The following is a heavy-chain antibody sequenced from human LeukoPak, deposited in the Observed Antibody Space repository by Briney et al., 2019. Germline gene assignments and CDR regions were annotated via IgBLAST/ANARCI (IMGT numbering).Heavy chain of an antibody. CDR1: GYTFTRYG. D-gene: IGHD3-22*01. Sequence: ASVKVSCKASGYTFTRYGITWVRQAPGQGLEWMGWISTYNGNTYYGQKVQGRVTMTTDTSASTAYMELSSLRSEDTAVYYCARGLTYYYDSSGYYYFDYWGQGTLVTVSS. CDR2: ISTYNGNT. V-gene: IGHV1-18*01. CDR3: ARGLTYYYDSSGYYYFDY. J-gene: IGHJ4*02.